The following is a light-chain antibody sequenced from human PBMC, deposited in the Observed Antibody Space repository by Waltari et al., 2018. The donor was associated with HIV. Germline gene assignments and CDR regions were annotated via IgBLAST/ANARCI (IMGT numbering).Light chain of an antibody. J-gene: IGLJ2*01. CDR3: HSRDSSGYHVV. CDR1: SLRSYY. V-gene: IGLV3-19*01. CDR2: GRN. Sequence: SSDLTQDPSVSVALGQTVRITCQGDSLRSYYASWYQQKSGQAPVVVFFGRNNRPSGIPDRFSGSSAGNTAYLTITGAQAEDEADYYCHSRDSSGYHVVFGGGTKVTVL.